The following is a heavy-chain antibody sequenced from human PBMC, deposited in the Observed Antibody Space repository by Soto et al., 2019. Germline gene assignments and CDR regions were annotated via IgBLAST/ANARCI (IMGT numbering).Heavy chain of an antibody. J-gene: IGHJ4*02. CDR3: AKEGGLSGSYYICSSSYFDY. CDR2: ISYDGSNT. V-gene: IGHV3-30*18. Sequence: QVQLVESGGGVVQPGRSLRLSCVASGFTFSSYGMHWVRQAPGKGLEWVAIISYDGSNTYYADSVKGRFTISRDNSKNTLYLHMNSLRAEDTSVYYCAKEGGLSGSYYICSSSYFDYWGQGTLVTVSS. D-gene: IGHD1-26*01. CDR1: GFTFSSYG.